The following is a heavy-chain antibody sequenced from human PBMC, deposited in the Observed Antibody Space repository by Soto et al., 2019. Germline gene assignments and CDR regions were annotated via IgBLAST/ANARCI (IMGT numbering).Heavy chain of an antibody. CDR1: GFTFSSYS. CDR3: ARDLDVWGSFRYCMDV. J-gene: IGHJ6*01. D-gene: IGHD3-16*02. Sequence: GSLRLSCAGSGFTFSSYSMNWVRQAPGKGLEWVSSISSSSTYIYYADSVKGRFAISRDNAKNSLYLQMNSLRAEDTAVYYCARDLDVWGSFRYCMDVWGPGTTVIVYS. CDR2: ISSSSTYI. V-gene: IGHV3-21*01.